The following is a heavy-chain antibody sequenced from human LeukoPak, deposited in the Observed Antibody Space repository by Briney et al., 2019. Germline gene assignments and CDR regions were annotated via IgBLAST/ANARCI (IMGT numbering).Heavy chain of an antibody. D-gene: IGHD3-22*01. CDR2: IWYGGSNK. CDR3: ARGGGYYDSSGYQGY. CDR1: GFTFSSYG. J-gene: IGHJ4*02. Sequence: GRSLRLSCAASGFTFSSYGMHWVRQAPGKGLEWVAVIWYGGSNKYYADSVKGRFTISRDNSKNTLYLQMNSLRAEDTAVYYCARGGGYYDSSGYQGYWGQGTLVTVSS. V-gene: IGHV3-33*08.